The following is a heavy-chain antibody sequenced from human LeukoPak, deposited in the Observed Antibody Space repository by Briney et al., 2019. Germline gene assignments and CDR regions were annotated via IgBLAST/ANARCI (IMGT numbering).Heavy chain of an antibody. V-gene: IGHV3-7*03. CDR3: ASDSIAVAGDY. Sequence: GGSLRLSCAASGFTFSSYWMSWVRQAPGKGLEWVANIKQDGSEEYYVDSVKGRFTISRDNAKNSLYLQMNSLRAEDTAVYYCASDSIAVAGDYWGQGTLVTVSS. CDR2: IKQDGSEE. J-gene: IGHJ4*02. CDR1: GFTFSSYW. D-gene: IGHD6-19*01.